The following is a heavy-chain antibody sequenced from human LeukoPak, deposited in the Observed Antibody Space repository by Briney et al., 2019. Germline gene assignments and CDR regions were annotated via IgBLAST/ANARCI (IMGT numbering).Heavy chain of an antibody. CDR3: AKVRDPYYYGSGSYYNALDY. Sequence: GGSLRLSCAASGFTFSSYAMSWVRQAPGKGLEWVSAISGSGGSTYYADSVKGRSTISRDNSKNTLYLQMNSLRAEDTAVYYCAKVRDPYYYGSGSYYNALDYWGQGTLVTVSS. D-gene: IGHD3-10*01. J-gene: IGHJ4*02. CDR2: ISGSGGST. CDR1: GFTFSSYA. V-gene: IGHV3-23*01.